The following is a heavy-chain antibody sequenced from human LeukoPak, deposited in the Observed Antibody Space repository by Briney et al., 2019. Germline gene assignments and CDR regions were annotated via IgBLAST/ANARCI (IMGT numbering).Heavy chain of an antibody. V-gene: IGHV3-33*01. J-gene: IGHJ4*02. CDR2: IWYDGSNK. Sequence: GGSLRLSCAASGFTFRNYGMHWVRQAPGKGLEGVAIIWYDGSNKYYADSVKGRFTISRDDSKNTLYLQMNSLRAEDTAVYYCARDPSIGLAGVYFDYWGQGALVTVSS. CDR1: GFTFRNYG. CDR3: ARDPSIGLAGVYFDY. D-gene: IGHD6-19*01.